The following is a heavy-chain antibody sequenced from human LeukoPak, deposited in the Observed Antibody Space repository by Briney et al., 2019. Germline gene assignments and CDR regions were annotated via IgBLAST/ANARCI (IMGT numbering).Heavy chain of an antibody. CDR1: GYSISSGYY. D-gene: IGHD6-13*01. CDR3: AREGTHTSSWYHWFDP. V-gene: IGHV4-38-2*02. J-gene: IGHJ5*02. Sequence: SETLSLTCTVSGYSISSGYYWGWIRQPPGKGLEWIGSIYHSGSTYYNPSLKSRVTISVDTSKNQFSLKLSSVTAADTAVYYCAREGTHTSSWYHWFDPWGQGTLVTVSS. CDR2: IYHSGST.